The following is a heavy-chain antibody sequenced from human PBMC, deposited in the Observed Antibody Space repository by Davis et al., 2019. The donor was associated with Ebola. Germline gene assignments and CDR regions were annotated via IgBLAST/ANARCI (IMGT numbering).Heavy chain of an antibody. CDR1: RYTFTSYD. D-gene: IGHD6-19*01. V-gene: IGHV1-8*01. CDR3: ARASSSGWYVDFDL. CDR2: MNPNSGNT. J-gene: IGHJ2*01. Sequence: ASVTVSCKASRYTFTSYDINWVRQAPGQGLEWMGWMNPNSGNTGYAQKFQGRVTMTRNTSISTAYMELSSLRSEDTAVYYCARASSSGWYVDFDLWGRGTLVTVSS.